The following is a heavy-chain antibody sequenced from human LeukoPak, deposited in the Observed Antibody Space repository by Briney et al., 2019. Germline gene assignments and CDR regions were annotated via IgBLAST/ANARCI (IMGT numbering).Heavy chain of an antibody. Sequence: PSGTLSLTCTVSGGSISSYYWSWIRQPPGKGLEWIGYIYYSGSTNYNPSLKSRVTISVDTSKNQFSLKINSGTAADKAVYYWAWGGWELFYYWGQGTLVTVSS. J-gene: IGHJ4*02. V-gene: IGHV4-59*01. D-gene: IGHD1-7*01. CDR2: IYYSGST. CDR3: AWGGWELFYY. CDR1: GGSISSYY.